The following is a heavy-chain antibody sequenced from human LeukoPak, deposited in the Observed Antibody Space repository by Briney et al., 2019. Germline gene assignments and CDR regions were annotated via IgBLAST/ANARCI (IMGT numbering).Heavy chain of an antibody. CDR2: ITGSGGIT. D-gene: IGHD3-9*01. CDR1: GFTFSNYA. J-gene: IGHJ4*02. Sequence: PGGSLRLSCVASGFTFSNYAMSWVRQAPGKGLEWVSAITGSGGITYYADSVKGRFTISRDSSKNTLYLQMNSLRAEDTAVYYCAKWGDYDVLTGYYDPDYWGQGTLVTVSS. V-gene: IGHV3-23*01. CDR3: AKWGDYDVLTGYYDPDY.